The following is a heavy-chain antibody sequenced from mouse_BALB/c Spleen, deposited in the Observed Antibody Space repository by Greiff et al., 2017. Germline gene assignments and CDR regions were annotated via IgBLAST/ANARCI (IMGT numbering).Heavy chain of an antibody. CDR3: ARVYYGSSPIFDY. CDR2: IWGDGST. Sequence: QVQLKQSGPGLVAPSQSLSITCTVSGFSLTGYGVNWVRQPPGKGLEWLGMIWGDGSTDYNSALKSRLSISKDNSKSQVFLKMNSLQTDDTARYYCARVYYGSSPIFDYWGQGTTLTVSS. V-gene: IGHV2-6-7*01. J-gene: IGHJ2*01. D-gene: IGHD1-1*01. CDR1: GFSLTGYG.